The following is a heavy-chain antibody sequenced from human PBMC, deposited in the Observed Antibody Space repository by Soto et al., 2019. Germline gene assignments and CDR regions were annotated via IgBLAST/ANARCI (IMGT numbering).Heavy chain of an antibody. D-gene: IGHD6-13*01. V-gene: IGHV2-5*02. J-gene: IGHJ4*02. CDR1: GFSLSTSGMG. CDR3: AHYSSTSSFDY. Sequence: QITLKESGPTLVQPTQTFTLACTFSGFSLSTSGMGVGWIRQPPGKALEWLALIYWDDDKRYSPSLKSRLTITKDTSKSQVVFTMTNMDPVDTATYYCAHYSSTSSFDYWGQVTLFTVSS. CDR2: IYWDDDK.